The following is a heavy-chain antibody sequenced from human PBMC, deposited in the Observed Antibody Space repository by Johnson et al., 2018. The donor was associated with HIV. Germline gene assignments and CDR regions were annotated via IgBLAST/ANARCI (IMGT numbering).Heavy chain of an antibody. D-gene: IGHD2-8*02. CDR3: ARLGVHCTGGVCCDAFDI. V-gene: IGHV3-30*04. CDR1: GFTFSSYA. J-gene: IGHJ3*02. Sequence: QVQLVESVGGVVQPGRSLRLSCAASGFTFSSYAMHWVRQAPGKGLEWVAVISYDGSNKYYADSVKGRFTISRDNSKNTLYLQMNSLRAEDTALYYCARLGVHCTGGVCCDAFDIWGQGTMVTVSS. CDR2: ISYDGSNK.